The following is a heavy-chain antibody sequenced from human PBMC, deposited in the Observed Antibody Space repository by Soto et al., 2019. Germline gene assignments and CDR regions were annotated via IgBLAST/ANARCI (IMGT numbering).Heavy chain of an antibody. Sequence: ASVKVSCKASGGTFSSYAISWVRQAPGQGLEWMGGIIPIFGTANYAQKFQGRVTITADKSTSTAYMELSSLRSEDTAIYYCARGGYSYGRENYYYGMDVWGQGTTVTVSS. CDR2: IIPIFGTA. J-gene: IGHJ6*02. V-gene: IGHV1-69*06. CDR3: ARGGYSYGRENYYYGMDV. D-gene: IGHD5-18*01. CDR1: GGTFSSYA.